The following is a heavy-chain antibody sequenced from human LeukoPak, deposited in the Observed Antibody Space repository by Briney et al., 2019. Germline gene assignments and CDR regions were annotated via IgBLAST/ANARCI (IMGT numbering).Heavy chain of an antibody. Sequence: GESLKISCQGSGYSFTSYWIGWVRQMPGKGLEWMGIIYPGDSDTRYSPSFQGQVTISADKSISTAYLQWSSLKASDTAMYHCARAYGDNSGYYYYGMDVWGQGTTVTVSS. V-gene: IGHV5-51*01. D-gene: IGHD4-23*01. J-gene: IGHJ6*02. CDR3: ARAYGDNSGYYYYGMDV. CDR1: GYSFTSYW. CDR2: IYPGDSDT.